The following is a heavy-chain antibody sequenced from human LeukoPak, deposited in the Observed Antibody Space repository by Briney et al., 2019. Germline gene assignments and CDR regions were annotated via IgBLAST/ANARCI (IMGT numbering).Heavy chain of an antibody. CDR3: ARQLYYGSGRGNFDY. V-gene: IGHV3-21*01. CDR1: GLTFSSYS. D-gene: IGHD3-10*01. CDR2: ISSSSSYI. J-gene: IGHJ4*02. Sequence: PGGSLRLSCAASGLTFSSYSMNWVRQAPGKGLEWVSSISSSSSYIYYADSVKGRFTISRDNAKNSLYLQMNSLRAEDTAVYYCARQLYYGSGRGNFDYWGQGTLVTVSS.